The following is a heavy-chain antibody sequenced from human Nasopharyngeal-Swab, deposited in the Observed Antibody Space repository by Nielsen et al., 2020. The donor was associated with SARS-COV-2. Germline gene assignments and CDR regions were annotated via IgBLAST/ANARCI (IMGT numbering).Heavy chain of an antibody. J-gene: IGHJ6*02. CDR2: IWYDGSNK. CDR1: GFTFSSYG. Sequence: GESLKISCAASGFTFSSYGMHWVRQAPGKGLEWVAVIWYDGSNKYYADSVKGRFTISRDNSKNTLYLQMNSLRAEDTAVYYCARELGAGGSYDFWSGYLYYYGMDVWGQGTTVTVPS. V-gene: IGHV3-33*01. CDR3: ARELGAGGSYDFWSGYLYYYGMDV. D-gene: IGHD3-3*01.